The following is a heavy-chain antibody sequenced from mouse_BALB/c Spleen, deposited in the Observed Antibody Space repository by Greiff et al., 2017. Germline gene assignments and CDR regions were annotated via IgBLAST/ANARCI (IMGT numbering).Heavy chain of an antibody. J-gene: IGHJ3*01. CDR1: GFTFSSFG. D-gene: IGHD2-1*01. CDR2: ISSGSSTI. V-gene: IGHV5-17*02. Sequence: EVKVVESGGGLVQPGGSRKLSCAASGFTFSSFGMHWVRQAPEKGLEWVAYISSGSSTIYYADTVKGRFTISRDNPKNTLFLQMTSLRSEDTAMYYCARSGNGNAWFAYWGQGTLVTVSA. CDR3: ARSGNGNAWFAY.